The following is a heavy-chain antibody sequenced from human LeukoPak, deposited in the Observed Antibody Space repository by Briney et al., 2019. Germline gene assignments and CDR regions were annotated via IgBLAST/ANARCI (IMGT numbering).Heavy chain of an antibody. V-gene: IGHV1-46*01. Sequence: ASVKVSCTASGYTFTSHYMHWVRQAPGQGLEWMGLFNPGGGSTNYAQKFQGRVFMTGDTSTGTVYMELSSLRPEDAAVYYCARDEVARTHYFDYWGQGTVVTVSS. J-gene: IGHJ4*02. D-gene: IGHD2-15*01. CDR2: FNPGGGST. CDR3: ARDEVARTHYFDY. CDR1: GYTFTSHY.